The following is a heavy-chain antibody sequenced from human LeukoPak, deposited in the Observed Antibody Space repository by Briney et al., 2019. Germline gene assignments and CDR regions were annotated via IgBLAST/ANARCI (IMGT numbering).Heavy chain of an antibody. CDR1: GGSISSYY. CDR3: ARAYYYDSSEQGFDY. Sequence: SETLSLTCTVSGGSISSYYWSWIRQPPRKGLEWIGYIYNSGSTNYNPSLKSRVTISVDTSKNQFSLKLSSVTAADTAVYYCARAYYYDSSEQGFDYWGQGTLVTVSS. V-gene: IGHV4-59*01. CDR2: IYNSGST. D-gene: IGHD3-22*01. J-gene: IGHJ4*02.